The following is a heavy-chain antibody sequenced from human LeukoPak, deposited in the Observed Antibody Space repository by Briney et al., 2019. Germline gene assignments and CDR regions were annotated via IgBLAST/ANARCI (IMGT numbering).Heavy chain of an antibody. CDR3: ARKRGYSGYDPDAFDI. V-gene: IGHV4-30-2*01. CDR2: IYHSGST. Sequence: SETLSLTCAVSGGSISSGGYSWSWLRQPPGKGLEWIGYIYHSGSTYYNPSLKSRVTISVDRSKNQFSLKLSSVTAADTAVYYCARKRGYSGYDPDAFDIWGQGTMVTVSS. J-gene: IGHJ3*02. D-gene: IGHD5-12*01. CDR1: GGSISSGGYS.